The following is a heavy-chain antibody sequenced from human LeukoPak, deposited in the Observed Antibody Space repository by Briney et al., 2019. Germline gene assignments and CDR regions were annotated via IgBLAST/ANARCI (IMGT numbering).Heavy chain of an antibody. CDR1: GYSFTTYW. V-gene: IGHV5-51*01. CDR3: ATFTAYSRSSDYHFDY. J-gene: IGHJ4*02. D-gene: IGHD6-6*01. Sequence: GESLKISCKGSGYSFTTYWIAWVRQMPGKGLEWMGIIYPGDSDTTYSPSFQGQVTISADNSISTAHLQWSSLKASDTAMYYCATFTAYSRSSDYHFDYWGQGTLVTVSS. CDR2: IYPGDSDT.